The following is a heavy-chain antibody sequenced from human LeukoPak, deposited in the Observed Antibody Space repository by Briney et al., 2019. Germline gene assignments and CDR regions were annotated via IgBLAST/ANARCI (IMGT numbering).Heavy chain of an antibody. CDR2: ISYDGDNK. J-gene: IGHJ3*02. V-gene: IGHV3-30*18. Sequence: PGGCLRLSCAASGXTFSSYVMHWVLQAPGKGREWVAGISYDGDNKYYVDSVKGRFTISRDNSKNTLYLQMNSPRVEDTAVYYCAKDPHGAFDIWGQGTMVTVSS. CDR3: AKDPHGAFDI. CDR1: GXTFSSYV.